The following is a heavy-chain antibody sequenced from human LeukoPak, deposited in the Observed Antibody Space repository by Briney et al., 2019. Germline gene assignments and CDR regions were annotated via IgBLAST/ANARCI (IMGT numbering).Heavy chain of an antibody. V-gene: IGHV3-66*01. CDR3: ARVNQNAFYI. Sequence: PGGSLGLSCAASGLTVSTNYMSWVRQTPGKGLEWASVIFTGGTTYYADSVKGRFTISRDNSNNTLYLQMDSLRAEDTAVYYCARVNQNAFYIWGQGTLVTVSS. CDR2: IFTGGTT. D-gene: IGHD1-14*01. J-gene: IGHJ3*02. CDR1: GLTVSTNY.